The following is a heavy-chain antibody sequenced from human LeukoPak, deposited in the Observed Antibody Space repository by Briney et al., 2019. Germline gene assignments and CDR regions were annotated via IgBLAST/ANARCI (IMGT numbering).Heavy chain of an antibody. D-gene: IGHD6-13*01. V-gene: IGHV4-59*01. Sequence: PSETLSFTCSFSIVSIKNYYWNWIRQSPGKGLQWIGYIYYTGSTDYNFSLKSRVTISLDTSENQFSLRLNSVTAADSAVYFCASSRGPSSSWSFDSWGQGILVTVSS. CDR3: ASSRGPSSSWSFDS. CDR1: IVSIKNYY. CDR2: IYYTGST. J-gene: IGHJ4*02.